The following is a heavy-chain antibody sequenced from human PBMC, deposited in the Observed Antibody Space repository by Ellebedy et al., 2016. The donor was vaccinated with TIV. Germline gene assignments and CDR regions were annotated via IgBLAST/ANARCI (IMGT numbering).Heavy chain of an antibody. Sequence: SVKVSXXASGGSIRSYVINWMRQAPGQGLELMGGVIPMFRIANYAQRFQDKVKITADESTSTVYMELSSLRVEDTAVYYCARGRRDAYNYSYKGGAYDVWGLGTMVIVSS. CDR1: GGSIRSYV. V-gene: IGHV1-69*13. CDR2: VIPMFRIA. CDR3: ARGRRDAYNYSYKGGAYDV. J-gene: IGHJ3*01. D-gene: IGHD5-24*01.